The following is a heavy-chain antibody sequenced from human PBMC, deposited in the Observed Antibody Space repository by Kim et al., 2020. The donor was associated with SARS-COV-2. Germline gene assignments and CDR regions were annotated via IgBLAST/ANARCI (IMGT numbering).Heavy chain of an antibody. Sequence: SETLSLTCTVSGGSISSYYWSWIRQPPGKGLEWIGYIYYSGSTNYNPSLKSRVTISVDTSKNQFSLKLSSVTAADTAVYYCARGGREYDILTGYSTNWFDPWGQGTLVTVSS. D-gene: IGHD3-9*01. CDR1: GGSISSYY. V-gene: IGHV4-59*01. CDR2: IYYSGST. CDR3: ARGGREYDILTGYSTNWFDP. J-gene: IGHJ5*02.